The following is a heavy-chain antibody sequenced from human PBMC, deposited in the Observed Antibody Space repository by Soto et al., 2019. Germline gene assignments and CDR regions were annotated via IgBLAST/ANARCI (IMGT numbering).Heavy chain of an antibody. CDR1: GGTFSSYA. Sequence: QVQLVQSGAEVKKPGSSVKVSCKASGGTFSSYAISWVRQAPGQGLEWMGGIIPIFGTANYAQKFQGRVTITADESTSTADMELSSLRSEDTAVYYCARARGYDFWSGIDYWGQGTLVTVSS. J-gene: IGHJ4*02. CDR3: ARARGYDFWSGIDY. V-gene: IGHV1-69*01. D-gene: IGHD3-3*01. CDR2: IIPIFGTA.